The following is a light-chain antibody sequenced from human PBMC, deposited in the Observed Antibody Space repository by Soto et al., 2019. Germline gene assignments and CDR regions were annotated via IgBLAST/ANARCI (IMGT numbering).Light chain of an antibody. J-gene: IGKJ1*01. CDR2: AAS. CDR3: QHYNSYSEA. Sequence: DIQMTQSPSSVSAFLVDRVTITGRASQGISNWLAWYQQRPGKAPKLLIYAASSLQSGVPSRFSGSGSGTEFTLTISSLQPDDFATYYCQHYNSYSEAFGQGTKVDIK. V-gene: IGKV1D-16*01. CDR1: QGISNW.